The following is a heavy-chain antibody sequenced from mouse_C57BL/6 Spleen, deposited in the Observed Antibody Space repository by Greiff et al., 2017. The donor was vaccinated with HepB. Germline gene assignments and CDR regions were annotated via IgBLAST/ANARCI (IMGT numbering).Heavy chain of an antibody. CDR1: GYSITSGYY. V-gene: IGHV3-6*01. CDR3: ARGRYGYDFAY. CDR2: ISYDGSN. J-gene: IGHJ3*01. D-gene: IGHD2-2*01. Sequence: EVKLQESGPGLVKPSQSLSLTCSVTGYSITSGYYWNWIRQFPGNKLEWMGYISYDGSNNYNPSLKNRISLTRDTSKNRFFLKLNSVTTEDTATYYCARGRYGYDFAYWGQGTLVTVSA.